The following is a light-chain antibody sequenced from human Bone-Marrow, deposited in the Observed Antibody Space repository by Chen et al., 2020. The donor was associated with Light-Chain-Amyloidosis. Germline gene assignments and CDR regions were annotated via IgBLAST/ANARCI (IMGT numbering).Light chain of an antibody. CDR3: QSADSSGTYEVI. CDR1: DLPTKY. Sequence: SYELTQPPSVSVSPGQTARITCSGDDLPTKYAYWYQQKPGQAPVLVTHRDTERPSGISERFSGSRSGTTATLTISGVQAEDEADYHCQSADSSGTYEVIFGGGTKLTVL. J-gene: IGLJ2*01. V-gene: IGLV3-25*03. CDR2: RDT.